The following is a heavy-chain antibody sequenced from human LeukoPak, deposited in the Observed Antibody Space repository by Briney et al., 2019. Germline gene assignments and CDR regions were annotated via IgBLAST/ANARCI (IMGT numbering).Heavy chain of an antibody. CDR1: GFTFSNYA. CDR3: AKPSRDFDSSGYSHFDY. V-gene: IGHV3-23*01. D-gene: IGHD3-22*01. J-gene: IGHJ4*02. Sequence: GGSLRLSSAASGFTFSNYAMSWVRQAPGKGLEWVSTISGPGSSTYSADSVKGRFTISRDNSKNTLYLQMHSLRAEDTAIYYCAKPSRDFDSSGYSHFDYWGQGTLVTVSS. CDR2: ISGPGSST.